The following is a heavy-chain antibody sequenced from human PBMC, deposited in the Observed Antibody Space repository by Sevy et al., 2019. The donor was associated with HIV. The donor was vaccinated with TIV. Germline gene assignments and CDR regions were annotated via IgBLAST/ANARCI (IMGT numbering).Heavy chain of an antibody. CDR2: ISGSADAT. D-gene: IGHD5-18*01. CDR3: VKEVSQYSYSDY. CDR1: GFTFSNYA. Sequence: GSLRLSCAASGFTFSNYAMSWVRQTPGKGLEWVSAISGSADATYYTDSVKGRFTISRGNSKNTVYLQMNSLRAEDTAVYYCVKEVSQYSYSDYWGQGTLVTVSS. J-gene: IGHJ4*02. V-gene: IGHV3-23*01.